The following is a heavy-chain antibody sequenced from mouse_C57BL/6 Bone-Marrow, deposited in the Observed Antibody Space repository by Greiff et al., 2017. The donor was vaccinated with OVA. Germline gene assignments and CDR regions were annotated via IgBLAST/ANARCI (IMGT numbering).Heavy chain of an antibody. CDR3: ASRIYDGYYGGY. CDR2: ISNGGGST. J-gene: IGHJ3*01. D-gene: IGHD2-3*01. V-gene: IGHV5-12*01. CDR1: GFTFSDYY. Sequence: EVMLVESGGGLVQPGGSLKLSCAASGFTFSDYYMYWVRPTPEKRLEWVAYISNGGGSTYYPDTVKGRFTISRDNAKNTLYLQMSRLKSEDTAMYDCASRIYDGYYGGYWGQGTLVTVSA.